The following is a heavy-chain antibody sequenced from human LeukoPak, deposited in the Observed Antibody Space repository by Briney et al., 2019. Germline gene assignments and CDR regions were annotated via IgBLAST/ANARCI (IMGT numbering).Heavy chain of an antibody. D-gene: IGHD3-10*01. CDR3: ARNLLLWFGGLATGNWFDP. V-gene: IGHV4-34*01. J-gene: IGHJ5*02. Sequence: PSETLSLTCAVYGGSFSGYYWSWIRQPPGKGLEWIGEINHSGSTNYNPSLKSRVTISVDTSKNQFSLKLSSVTAADTAVYYCARNLLLWFGGLATGNWFDPWGQGTLVTVSS. CDR1: GGSFSGYY. CDR2: INHSGST.